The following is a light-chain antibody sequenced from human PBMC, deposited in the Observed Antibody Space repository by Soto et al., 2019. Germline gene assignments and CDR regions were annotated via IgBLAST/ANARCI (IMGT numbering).Light chain of an antibody. CDR2: DNT. CDR3: QVWDSDSDHSAV. J-gene: IGLJ3*02. V-gene: IGLV3-21*02. CDR1: NVGRKA. Sequence: SYELTQPPSVSVAPGQTARFTCGGDNVGRKAVHWYQQKPGQAPLLVVYDNTGRSSGIPERFSGSNSGNTATLTISRVEAGDEADYYCQVWDSDSDHSAVFGGGTKLTVL.